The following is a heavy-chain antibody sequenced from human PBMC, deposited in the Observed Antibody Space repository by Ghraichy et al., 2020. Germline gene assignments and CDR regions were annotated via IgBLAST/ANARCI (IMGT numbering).Heavy chain of an antibody. V-gene: IGHV3-11*01. CDR1: GFTFSDFH. CDR3: AKNWGGTTG. Sequence: GALRLSCAGSGFTFSDFHMGWIHQAPGKGLEWVSYITASGGTTYYADSVRGRFTISRDNSKKSVFLQMNSLRAEDTAVYFCAKNWGGTTGWGQGTLVTVSS. CDR2: ITASGGTT. D-gene: IGHD3-16*01. J-gene: IGHJ4*02.